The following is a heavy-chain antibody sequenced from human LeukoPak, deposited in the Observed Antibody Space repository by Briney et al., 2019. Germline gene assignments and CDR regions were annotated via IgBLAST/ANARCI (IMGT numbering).Heavy chain of an antibody. CDR2: ISTYNDNT. J-gene: IGHJ4*02. V-gene: IGHV1-18*01. D-gene: IGHD1-26*01. Sequence: GASVKVSCMTSNFTFTNYGVTWVRRAPGQGPEWRGWISTYNDNTYYAQKCQGRVTMTTDTSTSTAYMELMSLTSDDTAVYYCARSNSGSDYYFDYWGQGTLVTVSS. CDR1: NFTFTNYG. CDR3: ARSNSGSDYYFDY.